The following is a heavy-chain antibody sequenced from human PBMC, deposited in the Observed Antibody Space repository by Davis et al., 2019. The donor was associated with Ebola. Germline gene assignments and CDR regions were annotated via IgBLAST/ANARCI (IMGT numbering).Heavy chain of an antibody. V-gene: IGHV3-15*01. D-gene: IGHD1-20*01. Sequence: GESLKISCATSGFTFSNAWMSWVRQAPVKGLEWVGRIKSNTDGGTTDYAAPVKGRFTISRDDSKNTLYLQMNHLKTEDTAVYYCTTNYPHGITGRDYWGQGTLVTGSS. J-gene: IGHJ4*02. CDR2: IKSNTDGGTT. CDR3: TTNYPHGITGRDY. CDR1: GFTFSNAW.